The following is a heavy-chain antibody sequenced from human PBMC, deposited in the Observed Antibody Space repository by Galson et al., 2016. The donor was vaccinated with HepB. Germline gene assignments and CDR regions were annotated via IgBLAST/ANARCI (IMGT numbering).Heavy chain of an antibody. J-gene: IGHJ4*02. CDR3: AANRGGSGSYDY. CDR1: GDSISSGGYY. V-gene: IGHV4-31*03. D-gene: IGHD3-10*01. Sequence: TLSLTCSVSGDSISSGGYYWTWIRQHPGKGLEWIGYIYYTGTTFYKPSLESRLKLSVDTSKNLFSLNLTSVTATDTAIYYCAANRGGSGSYDYWGQGTVVTVSS. CDR2: IYYTGTT.